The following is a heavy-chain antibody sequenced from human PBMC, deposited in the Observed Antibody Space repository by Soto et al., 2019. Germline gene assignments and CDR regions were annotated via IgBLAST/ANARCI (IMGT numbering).Heavy chain of an antibody. CDR2: ISSDGSNK. V-gene: IGHV3-30-3*01. CDR3: ARLNVQQYSYVYF. D-gene: IGHD5-18*01. Sequence: PAGSLRLSCAASGFTFSSFTMHWVRQAPGRGPEWVALISSDGSNKYCAESAKVRFTISRDNSKNTLYLQMNSLRAEDTAVYYRARLNVQQYSYVYFWGQGTQVTVSS. J-gene: IGHJ4*02. CDR1: GFTFSSFT.